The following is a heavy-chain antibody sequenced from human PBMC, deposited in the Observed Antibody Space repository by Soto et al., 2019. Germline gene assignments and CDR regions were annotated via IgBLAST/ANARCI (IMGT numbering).Heavy chain of an antibody. CDR1: GFSIRDYW. J-gene: IGHJ6*02. V-gene: IGHV3-74*01. CDR3: ARDRSYAMEV. Sequence: GGSLRLSCEDSGFSIRDYWMHWVRQAPGEGLVWVSCINGDASSTTYADSVKGRFTISRDDAKNTVYLQMTSLRAEDTAVYFCARDRSYAMEVWGQGTRVTVSS. CDR2: INGDASST.